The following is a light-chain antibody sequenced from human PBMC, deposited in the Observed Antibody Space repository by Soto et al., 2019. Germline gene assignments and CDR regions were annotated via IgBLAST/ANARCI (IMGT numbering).Light chain of an antibody. CDR3: QKYNEYSKK. Sequence: EIVLTHSPATLSLSPGEIATLSCRAIQSVSIDLAWYQQTPGQAPRLLIYDASNRATGIPARFSGSGSGTEFTLSISSLQPDDFATYYCQKYNEYSKKFGQGTKVDIK. J-gene: IGKJ1*01. V-gene: IGKV3-11*01. CDR1: QSVSID. CDR2: DAS.